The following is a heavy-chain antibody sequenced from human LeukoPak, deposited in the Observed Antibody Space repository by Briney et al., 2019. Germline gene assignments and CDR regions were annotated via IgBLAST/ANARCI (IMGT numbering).Heavy chain of an antibody. Sequence: PGGSLRLSCAASGFTFSDYAMTWVRQAPGKGLQWVSGISGSGASTYYGDSVKGRFIISGDNSKNTLYLQIDSLRAEDTAVYYCAKGASSGWLLYWFDPWGQGTLVTVSS. D-gene: IGHD6-19*01. V-gene: IGHV3-23*01. CDR2: ISGSGAST. CDR1: GFTFSDYA. CDR3: AKGASSGWLLYWFDP. J-gene: IGHJ5*02.